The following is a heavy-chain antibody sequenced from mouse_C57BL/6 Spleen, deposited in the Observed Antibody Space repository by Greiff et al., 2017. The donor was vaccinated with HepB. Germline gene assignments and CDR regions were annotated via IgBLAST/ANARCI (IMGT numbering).Heavy chain of an antibody. Sequence: QVQLQQSGPELVKPGASVKISCKASGYAFSSSWMNWVKQRPGKGLEWIGRIYPGDGDTNYNGKFKGKATLTADKSSSTAYMQLSSLTSEDSAVYFCGSYDWFAYWGQGTLVTVSA. CDR3: GSYDWFAY. CDR2: IYPGDGDT. CDR1: GYAFSSSW. J-gene: IGHJ3*01. D-gene: IGHD1-1*01. V-gene: IGHV1-82*01.